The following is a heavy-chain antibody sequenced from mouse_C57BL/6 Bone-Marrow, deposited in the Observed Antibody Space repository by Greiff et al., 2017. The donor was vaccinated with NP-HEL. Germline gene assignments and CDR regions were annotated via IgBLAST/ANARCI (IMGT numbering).Heavy chain of an antibody. Sequence: QVQQQQPGAELVKPGASVKVSCKASGYTFTSYWMHWVKQRPGQGLEWIGRIHPSDSDTNYNQKFKGKATLTVDKSSSTAYMQLSSRTSEDSAVYYCAIYARDYDEGAYYAMDYWGQGTSVTVSS. CDR1: GYTFTSYW. CDR3: AIYARDYDEGAYYAMDY. V-gene: IGHV1-74*01. D-gene: IGHD2-4*01. J-gene: IGHJ4*01. CDR2: IHPSDSDT.